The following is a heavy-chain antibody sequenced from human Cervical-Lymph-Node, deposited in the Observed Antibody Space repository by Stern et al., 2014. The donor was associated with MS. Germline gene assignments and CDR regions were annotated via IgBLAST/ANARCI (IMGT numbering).Heavy chain of an antibody. V-gene: IGHV3-21*01. CDR3: ARDLEIDYGMDV. Sequence: EMQLVESGGGLVKPGGSLRLSCAASGFSFSRYSMNWLRQAPGKGLEWVSYITRNSGYTYYAESMEGRLIIFRDNAKNSLYLQMNSLRAEDTAVYYCARDLEIDYGMDVWGQGTTVTVSS. CDR1: GFSFSRYS. J-gene: IGHJ6*02. CDR2: ITRNSGYT. D-gene: IGHD5-24*01.